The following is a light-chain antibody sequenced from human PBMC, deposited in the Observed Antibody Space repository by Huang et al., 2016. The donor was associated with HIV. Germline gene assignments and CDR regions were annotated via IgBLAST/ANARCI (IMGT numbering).Light chain of an antibody. Sequence: IQLTQSPSSLSASVGDRVTITCRASQGISSFLAWYQQKPGKAPKLLIYSASTLQSGVPSTFSGSGSGTDFTRTISSLQPEDFATYHCQQLNSYPPTFGQGTKVEIK. V-gene: IGKV1-9*01. CDR2: SAS. CDR3: QQLNSYPPT. J-gene: IGKJ1*01. CDR1: QGISSF.